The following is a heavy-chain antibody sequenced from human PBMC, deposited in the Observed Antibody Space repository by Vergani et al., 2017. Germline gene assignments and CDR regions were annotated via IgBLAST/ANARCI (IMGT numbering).Heavy chain of an antibody. CDR1: GGSISSYY. J-gene: IGHJ4*02. CDR3: ARVFDYDSSGPGDY. D-gene: IGHD3-22*01. Sequence: QVQLQESGPGLVKPSETLSLTCTVSGGSISSYYWSWIRQPPGKGLEWIGYIYYSGSTYYNPSLKSRVTISVDTSKNQFSLKLSSVTAADTAVYYCARVFDYDSSGPGDYWGQGTLVTVSS. CDR2: IYYSGST. V-gene: IGHV4-59*08.